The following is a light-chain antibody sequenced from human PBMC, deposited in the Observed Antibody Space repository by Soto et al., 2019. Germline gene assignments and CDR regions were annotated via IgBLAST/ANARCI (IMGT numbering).Light chain of an antibody. CDR3: QQYDSPPPT. CDR1: QSVDNW. J-gene: IGKJ1*01. Sequence: DIQMTQSPPTLSASVGDRVTITCRASQSVDNWLAWYQQKPGKAPELLIYDAFSLKSGVSSRFSGSRSGTEFALTISSLQPDDSATYYCQQYDSPPPTFGRGTKVEVK. CDR2: DAF. V-gene: IGKV1-5*01.